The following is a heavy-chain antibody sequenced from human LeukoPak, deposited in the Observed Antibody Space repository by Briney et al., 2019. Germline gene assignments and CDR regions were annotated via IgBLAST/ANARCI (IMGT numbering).Heavy chain of an antibody. CDR1: GFTFSNYG. Sequence: PGGSLRLSCAASGFTFSNYGMHWVRQAPGKGLEWVAVIWYDGSNKYYADSVKGRFTISRDNSKNTLYLQMNSLRAEDTAVYYCARGGDSSNYYYYYGMDVWGQGTTVTVSS. V-gene: IGHV3-33*08. J-gene: IGHJ6*02. D-gene: IGHD4-17*01. CDR3: ARGGDSSNYYYYYGMDV. CDR2: IWYDGSNK.